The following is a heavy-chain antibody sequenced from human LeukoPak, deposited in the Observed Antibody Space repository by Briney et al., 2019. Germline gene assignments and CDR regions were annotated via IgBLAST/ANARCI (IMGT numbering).Heavy chain of an antibody. V-gene: IGHV3-11*04. Sequence: GGSLRLSRAASGFTFSDYYMSWIRQAPGKGLEWVSYISSSGSTIYYADSVKGRFTISRDNAKNSLYLQMNSLRAEDTAVYYCARGLYCSSTSCPIDYWGQGTLVTVSS. CDR3: ARGLYCSSTSCPIDY. CDR1: GFTFSDYY. CDR2: ISSSGSTI. D-gene: IGHD2-2*01. J-gene: IGHJ4*02.